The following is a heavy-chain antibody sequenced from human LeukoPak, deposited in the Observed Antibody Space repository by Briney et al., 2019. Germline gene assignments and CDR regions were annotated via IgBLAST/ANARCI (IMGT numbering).Heavy chain of an antibody. J-gene: IGHJ4*02. CDR2: IYPGDSDT. CDR1: GYSFTNYW. CDR3: ANVRELEFEEYYFDV. V-gene: IGHV5-51*01. D-gene: IGHD1-7*01. Sequence: GESLKISCKGSGYSFTNYWIGWVRQMPGTGLEWKGIIYPGDSDTRYSPSFQGQVTISADKSISTAYLQWSSLKASDTAMYYCANVRELEFEEYYFDVWGQGTLVTVSS.